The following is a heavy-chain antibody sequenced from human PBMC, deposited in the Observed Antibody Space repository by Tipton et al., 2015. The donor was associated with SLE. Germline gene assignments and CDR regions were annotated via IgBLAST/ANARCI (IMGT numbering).Heavy chain of an antibody. CDR1: GVSITSGGYY. CDR3: ARAGGNSLALHV. J-gene: IGHJ3*01. Sequence: RSLRLSCNVSGVSITSGGYYWTWIRQRPGTGPEWLGTVYFNVRMYYNPSLKSRMTMSLDTSKNQLSLKLSSMTAADTAVYFCARAGGNSLALHVWGQGTMVTVSS. D-gene: IGHD4-23*01. V-gene: IGHV4-31*03. CDR2: VYFNVRM.